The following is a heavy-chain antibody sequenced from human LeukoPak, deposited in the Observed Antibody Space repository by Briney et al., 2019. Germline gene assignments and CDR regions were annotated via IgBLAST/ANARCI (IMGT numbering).Heavy chain of an antibody. Sequence: GGSLRLSCAATGLSVSSNFMSWVRQAPGRGLEWVSVIYGGGSTYYADSVKGRFTISRDTPKNTLYLQMNSLRVEDTAVYYCASWPVGWYGEDSWGQGTLVTVSS. CDR3: ASWPVGWYGEDS. CDR2: IYGGGST. V-gene: IGHV3-53*01. D-gene: IGHD6-19*01. CDR1: GLSVSSNF. J-gene: IGHJ4*02.